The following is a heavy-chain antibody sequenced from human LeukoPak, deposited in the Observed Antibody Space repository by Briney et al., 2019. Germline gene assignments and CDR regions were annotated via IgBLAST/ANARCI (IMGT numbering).Heavy chain of an antibody. D-gene: IGHD5-18*01. CDR3: ATPRGYSYGYFDY. Sequence: SGTLSLTCAVSGGSISSDHWWRWVRQPPGKGLEWIGEIHHSGSTNYNPSLKSRVTISVDKFKNQFSLKLSSVTAADTAVYYCATPRGYSYGYFDYWGQGTLVTVSS. V-gene: IGHV4-4*02. J-gene: IGHJ4*02. CDR2: IHHSGST. CDR1: GGSISSDHW.